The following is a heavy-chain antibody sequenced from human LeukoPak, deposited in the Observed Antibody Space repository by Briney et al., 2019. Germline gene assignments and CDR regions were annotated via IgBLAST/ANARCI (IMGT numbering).Heavy chain of an antibody. CDR2: ISGSGGST. D-gene: IGHD4-23*01. Sequence: AGGSLRLSCAASGLTFSSYAMSWVRQAPGKGLEWVSGISGSGGSTYYADSVKGRFTISRDKSKDTLFLQMSSLRVEDTAIYYCAKDGVETYGGVSFFDYWGQGTLVTVSS. V-gene: IGHV3-23*01. CDR3: AKDGVETYGGVSFFDY. CDR1: GLTFSSYA. J-gene: IGHJ4*02.